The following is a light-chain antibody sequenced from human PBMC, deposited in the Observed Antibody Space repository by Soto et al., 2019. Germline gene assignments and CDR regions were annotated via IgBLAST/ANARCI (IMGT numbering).Light chain of an antibody. CDR1: QSISNH. CDR2: AAS. J-gene: IGKJ1*01. V-gene: IGKV1-39*01. Sequence: DIQMTQSPSSLSASVEDRVIITCRASQSISNHLNWYQQKPGKAPKLLIFAASSWQSRVPSRFSGSRSGPDFTLTISSLQPEDFATYYCQQSYSSPPTFGQGTKVEIK. CDR3: QQSYSSPPT.